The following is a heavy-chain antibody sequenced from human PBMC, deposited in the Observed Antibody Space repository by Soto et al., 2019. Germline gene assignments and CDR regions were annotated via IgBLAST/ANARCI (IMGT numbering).Heavy chain of an antibody. Sequence: GESLKISCKGSGYSFTSYWIGWVRQMPGKGLEWMGIIYPGDSDTRYSPSFQGQVTISADKSISTAYLQWSSLKASDTAMYYCARHKRDYDILTGYSGIDYWGQGTLVTVSS. CDR3: ARHKRDYDILTGYSGIDY. J-gene: IGHJ4*02. CDR2: IYPGDSDT. D-gene: IGHD3-9*01. V-gene: IGHV5-51*01. CDR1: GYSFTSYW.